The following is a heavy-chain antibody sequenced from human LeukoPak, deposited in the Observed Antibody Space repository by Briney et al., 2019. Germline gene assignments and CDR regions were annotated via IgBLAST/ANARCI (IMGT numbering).Heavy chain of an antibody. CDR1: GYSFTSYW. CDR3: ARHSSGYYSTLLDNWFDP. J-gene: IGHJ5*02. CDR2: IYPGDSDT. V-gene: IGHV5-51*01. Sequence: PGESLKISCKGSGYSFTSYWIGWVRQMPGKGLEWMGIIYPGDSDTRYSPSFQGQVTISADKSISTAYLQWSSLKASDTAMYYCARHSSGYYSTLLDNWFDPWGQGTLVTVSS. D-gene: IGHD3-22*01.